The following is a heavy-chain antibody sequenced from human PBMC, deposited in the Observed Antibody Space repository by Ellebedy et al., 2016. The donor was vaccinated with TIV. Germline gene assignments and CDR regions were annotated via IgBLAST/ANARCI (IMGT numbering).Heavy chain of an antibody. J-gene: IGHJ5*02. Sequence: MPSETLSLTCAAYGVPLSGNQWSWIRLFPGKGMQRTGEINDVGTTNYYPSLRSRVTISVDTSKTQFSLKLSSVTAADTAIYYCARCYTGTNRFDPWGQGTLVTVSS. CDR3: ARCYTGTNRFDP. CDR2: INDVGTT. D-gene: IGHD3-16*02. CDR1: GVPLSGNQ. V-gene: IGHV4-34*01.